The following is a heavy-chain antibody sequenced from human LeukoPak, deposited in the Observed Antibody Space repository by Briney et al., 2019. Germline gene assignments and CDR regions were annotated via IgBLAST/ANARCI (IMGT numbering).Heavy chain of an antibody. CDR1: GGSISSYY. Sequence: SETLSLTCTVSGGSISSYYWSWIRQPPGKGLEWIGYIYYSGSTNYNPSLKSRVTISVGTSKNQFSLKLSSVTAADTAVYYCAREERYCSSTSCQNWFDPWGQGTLVTVSS. CDR3: AREERYCSSTSCQNWFDP. CDR2: IYYSGST. J-gene: IGHJ5*02. V-gene: IGHV4-59*01. D-gene: IGHD2-2*01.